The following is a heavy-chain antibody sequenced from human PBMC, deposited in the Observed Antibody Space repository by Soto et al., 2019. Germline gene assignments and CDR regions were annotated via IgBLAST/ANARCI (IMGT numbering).Heavy chain of an antibody. J-gene: IGHJ5*02. D-gene: IGHD3-3*01. CDR3: ATRITVFGLLIPPFDP. CDR2: INHSGST. V-gene: IGHV4-34*01. CDR1: GGSFSGYY. Sequence: SETLSLTCAVYGGSFSGYYWSWIRQPPGKGLEWIGEINHSGSTNYSPSLKSRVTISVDTSKNQFSLRLSSVTAADTAIYYCATRITVFGLLIPPFDPWGQGTQVTVSS.